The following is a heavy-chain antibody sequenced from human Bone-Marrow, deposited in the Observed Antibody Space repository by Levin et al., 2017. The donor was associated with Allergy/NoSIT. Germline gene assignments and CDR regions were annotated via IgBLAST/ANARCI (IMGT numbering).Heavy chain of an antibody. V-gene: IGHV3-7*01. Sequence: QSGGSLRLSCAASGFTFSTSWMSWVRQAPGKGLEWVARINQPGSEKYYMDSVKGRFTISRDNAENSLYLQMTSLRVEDAAVYYCATHPDSAFDFGGQGTLVTVSS. CDR3: ATHPDSAFDF. CDR1: GFTFSTSW. J-gene: IGHJ4*02. D-gene: IGHD5-12*01. CDR2: INQPGSEK.